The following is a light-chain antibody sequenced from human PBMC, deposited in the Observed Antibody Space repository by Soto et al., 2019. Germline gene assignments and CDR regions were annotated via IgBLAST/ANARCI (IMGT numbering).Light chain of an antibody. V-gene: IGLV2-14*01. Sequence: QSALTQAASVSGSPGQSITISCTGTSSDIGAYDYVSWYQQRPGKAPKVLIYAVSHRPSGISSRFSGSRSGNTSSLTISGLNAEDEAVYYCLSYTISDTVLFGGGTKLTVL. CDR2: AVS. CDR1: SSDIGAYDY. J-gene: IGLJ2*01. CDR3: LSYTISDTVL.